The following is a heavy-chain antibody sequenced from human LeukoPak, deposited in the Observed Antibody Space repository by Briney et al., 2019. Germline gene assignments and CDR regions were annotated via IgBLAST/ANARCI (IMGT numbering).Heavy chain of an antibody. CDR2: INPSFNST. V-gene: IGHV1-46*01. Sequence: ASVKVSCKASGYTFTNYYMHWIRQAPGQGLEWMGIINPSFNSTSYAQNFQGRVLMTRDTSTSTAYMELRSLRSDDTAVYYCARSPQWSSGGIINYYMDVWGKGTTVTISS. CDR3: ARSPQWSSGGIINYYMDV. D-gene: IGHD6-19*01. CDR1: GYTFTNYY. J-gene: IGHJ6*03.